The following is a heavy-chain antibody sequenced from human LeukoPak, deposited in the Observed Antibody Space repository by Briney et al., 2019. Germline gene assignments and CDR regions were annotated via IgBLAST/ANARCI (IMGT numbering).Heavy chain of an antibody. V-gene: IGHV3-30*02. CDR2: IRYDESDK. CDR3: AKDFNWAFDY. CDR1: GFTFSHYG. Sequence: GGSLRLSCATSGFTFSHYGMHWVRQAPGRGLDWVAHIRYDESDKYYADSVKGRFTISRDISKNTVYLQMNGLRVDDTAVYYCAKDFNWAFDYWGQGTLVTVSS. J-gene: IGHJ4*02. D-gene: IGHD1-1*01.